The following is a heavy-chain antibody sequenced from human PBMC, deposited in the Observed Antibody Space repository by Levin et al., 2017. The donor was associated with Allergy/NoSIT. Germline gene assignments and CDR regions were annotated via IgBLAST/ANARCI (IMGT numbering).Heavy chain of an antibody. CDR3: AKDRHLWFGELGFFDY. V-gene: IGHV3-30*18. D-gene: IGHD3-10*01. CDR1: GFTFSSYG. J-gene: IGHJ4*02. Sequence: LSLTCAASGFTFSSYGMHWVRQAPGKGLEWVAVISYDGSNKYYADSVKGRFTISRDNSKNTLYLQMNSLRAEDTAVYYCAKDRHLWFGELGFFDYWGQGTLVTVSS. CDR2: ISYDGSNK.